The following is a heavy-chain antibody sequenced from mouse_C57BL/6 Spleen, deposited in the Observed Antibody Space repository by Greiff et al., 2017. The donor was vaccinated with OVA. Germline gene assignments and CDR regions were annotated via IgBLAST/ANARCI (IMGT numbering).Heavy chain of an antibody. D-gene: IGHD1-1*01. J-gene: IGHJ1*03. V-gene: IGHV5-9-1*02. Sequence: EVKVVESGAGLVKPGGSLKLSCAASGFTFSSYAMSWVRQTPEKRLEWVAYISSGGDYIYYADTVKGRFTIARDNAKNTLYLQMSSLKSEDTAMYYFTRENYGSSYNWYFDVWGTGTTVTVSS. CDR3: TRENYGSSYNWYFDV. CDR1: GFTFSSYA. CDR2: ISSGGDYI.